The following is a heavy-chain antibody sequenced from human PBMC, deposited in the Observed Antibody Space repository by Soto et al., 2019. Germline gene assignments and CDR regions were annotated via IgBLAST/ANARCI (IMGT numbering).Heavy chain of an antibody. CDR2: VHYSGTT. V-gene: IGHV4-39*01. CDR3: FGYGSGLPYYYMDV. J-gene: IGHJ6*03. D-gene: IGHD3-10*01. Sequence: QLQLQESGPGLVKPSETLSLTCTVSGASISSSSYYWGWIRQPPGKGLEWIGSVHYSGTTYNNPSLKSQVTISVDTSKNQFSLKVSSVTAADTAVYYCFGYGSGLPYYYMDVWGKGTTVTVSS. CDR1: GASISSSSYY.